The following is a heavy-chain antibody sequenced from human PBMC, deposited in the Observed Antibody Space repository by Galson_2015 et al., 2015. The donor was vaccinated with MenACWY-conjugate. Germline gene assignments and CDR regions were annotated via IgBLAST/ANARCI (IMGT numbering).Heavy chain of an antibody. V-gene: IGHV3-30*04. CDR2: ISYDGSNK. CDR3: AREGGEQQLVPYYGMDV. J-gene: IGHJ6*02. CDR1: GFTFSSYA. Sequence: SLRLSCAASGFTFSSYAMHWVRQAPGKGLEWVAVISYDGSNKYYADSVKGRFTISRDNSKNTLYLQMNSLRAEDTAVYYCAREGGEQQLVPYYGMDVWGQGTTVTVSS. D-gene: IGHD6-13*01.